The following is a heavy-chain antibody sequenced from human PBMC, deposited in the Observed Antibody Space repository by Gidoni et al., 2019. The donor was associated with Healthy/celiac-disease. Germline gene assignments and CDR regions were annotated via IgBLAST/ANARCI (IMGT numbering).Heavy chain of an antibody. V-gene: IGHV3-48*01. CDR1: GFTFSSYR. D-gene: IGHD6-6*01. CDR3: ARDPPYSSSSRFDYYYYGMDV. J-gene: IGHJ6*02. CDR2: ISSSSSTI. Sequence: EVQLVESGGGLVQPGGSLRLSCAASGFTFSSYRMNWVRQAPGKGLEWVSYISSSSSTIYYADSVKGRFTISRDNAKNSLYLQMNSLRAEDTAVYYCARDPPYSSSSRFDYYYYGMDVWGQGTTVTVSS.